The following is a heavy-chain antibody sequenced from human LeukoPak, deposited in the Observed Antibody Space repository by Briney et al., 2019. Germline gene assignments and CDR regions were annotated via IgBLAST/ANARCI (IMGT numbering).Heavy chain of an antibody. V-gene: IGHV4-39*01. J-gene: IGHJ4*02. D-gene: IGHD3-10*01. CDR3: ARYYYGLGSYYLFDY. CDR1: GGSISSSSYY. CDR2: IYYSGST. Sequence: PSETLSLTCTVSGGSISSSSYYWGWIRQPPGKGLEWIGSIYYSGSTYYNPSLKSRVTISVDTSKNQFSLKLSSVTAADTAVYYSARYYYGLGSYYLFDYWGQGTLVTVSS.